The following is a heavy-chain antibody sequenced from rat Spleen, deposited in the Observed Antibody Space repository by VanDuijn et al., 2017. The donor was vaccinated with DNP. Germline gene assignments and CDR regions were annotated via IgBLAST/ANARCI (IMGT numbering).Heavy chain of an antibody. J-gene: IGHJ1*01. D-gene: IGHD1-4*01. CDR1: GFSLTSYG. CDR3: SRDRDSSGIRTWYFDF. Sequence: QVQLKESGPGLVQPSQTLSLTCTVSGFSLTSYGVSWVRQPPGKGLEWIATMSSGGTTNYNSGLSSRLTISRDTSKSQVFLKMNSLQTEDTAIYFCSRDRDSSGIRTWYFDFWGPGTMVTVSS. V-gene: IGHV2S8*01. CDR2: MSSGGTT.